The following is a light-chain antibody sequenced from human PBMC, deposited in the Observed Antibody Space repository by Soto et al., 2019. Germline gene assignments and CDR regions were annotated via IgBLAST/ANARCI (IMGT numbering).Light chain of an antibody. CDR1: SSDVGSYNS. J-gene: IGLJ1*01. Sequence: ALAQPASVSGSPGQSIAISCTGTSSDVGSYNSVSWYQQYPGKAPTLMIHDVSDRPSGVSNRFSGSKSGNTASLTISGLQAEDEADYYCSSFTSSSSYVFGSGTKLTVL. CDR3: SSFTSSSSYV. V-gene: IGLV2-14*03. CDR2: DVS.